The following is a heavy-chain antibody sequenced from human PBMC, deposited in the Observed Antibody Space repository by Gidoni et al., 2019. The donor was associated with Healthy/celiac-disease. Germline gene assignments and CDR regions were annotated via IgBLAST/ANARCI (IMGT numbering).Heavy chain of an antibody. D-gene: IGHD7-27*01. CDR3: ARSILGMGLHYFDY. CDR1: GGSISSYY. CDR2: IYTSGST. V-gene: IGHV4-4*07. Sequence: QVQLQESGPGLVKPSETLSLTWTVPGGSISSYYWSWIRQPAGKGLEWIGRIYTSGSTNYNPPLKSRLTMSVDTYKNQFSLKLSSVIAADTAVYYCARSILGMGLHYFDYWGQGTLVTVSS. J-gene: IGHJ4*02.